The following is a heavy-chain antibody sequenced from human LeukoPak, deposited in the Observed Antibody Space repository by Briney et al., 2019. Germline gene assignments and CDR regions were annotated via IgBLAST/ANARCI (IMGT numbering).Heavy chain of an antibody. CDR3: AREGEDVEMAN. CDR1: GGTFSSYA. J-gene: IGHJ4*02. V-gene: IGHV1-69*04. CDR2: IIPIFGIA. D-gene: IGHD5-24*01. Sequence: ASVKVSCKASGGTFSSYAISWVRQAPGQGREWMGRIIPIFGIANYAQKFQGRVTITADKSTSTAYMELSSLRSEDTAVYYCAREGEDVEMANWGQGTLVTVSS.